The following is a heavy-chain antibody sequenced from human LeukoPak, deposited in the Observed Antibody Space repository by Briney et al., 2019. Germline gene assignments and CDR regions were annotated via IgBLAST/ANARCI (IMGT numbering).Heavy chain of an antibody. Sequence: SETLSLTCTVSGGSISSYYWSWIRQPAGKERDGMGRIYTSGSTNYNPSLKSRVTISVDKSKNQFSLKLSSVTAADTAVYYCARDPADYGDYVRWFDPWGQGTLVTVSS. CDR3: ARDPADYGDYVRWFDP. D-gene: IGHD4-17*01. V-gene: IGHV4-4*07. CDR1: GGSISSYY. J-gene: IGHJ5*02. CDR2: IYTSGST.